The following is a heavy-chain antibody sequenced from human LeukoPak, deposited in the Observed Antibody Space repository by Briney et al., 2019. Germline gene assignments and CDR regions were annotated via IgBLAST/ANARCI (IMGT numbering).Heavy chain of an antibody. CDR1: GFTFSDSY. Sequence: GGSLRLSCAASGFTFSDSYMTWVRQAPGKGLEWISYISSSGTTINYAASVKGRFTISRDNAKNSLYLQMNSLRAEDTAVYYCAREMGTESDYWGQGTLVTVSP. V-gene: IGHV3-11*04. J-gene: IGHJ4*02. D-gene: IGHD7-27*01. CDR2: ISSSGTTI. CDR3: AREMGTESDY.